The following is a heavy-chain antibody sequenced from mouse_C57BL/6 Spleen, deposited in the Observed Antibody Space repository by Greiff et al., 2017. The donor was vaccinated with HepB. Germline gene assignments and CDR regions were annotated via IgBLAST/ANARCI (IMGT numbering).Heavy chain of an antibody. CDR2: IDPSDSYT. D-gene: IGHD1-1*01. Sequence: VQLQQPGAELVKPGASVKLSCKASGYTFTSYWMQWVKQRPGQGLEWIGEIDPSDSYTNYNQKFKGKATLTVDTSSSTAYMQLSSLTSEDSAVYYCARGFITTVVAKGNFDYWGQGTTLTVSS. CDR3: ARGFITTVVAKGNFDY. CDR1: GYTFTSYW. V-gene: IGHV1-50*01. J-gene: IGHJ2*01.